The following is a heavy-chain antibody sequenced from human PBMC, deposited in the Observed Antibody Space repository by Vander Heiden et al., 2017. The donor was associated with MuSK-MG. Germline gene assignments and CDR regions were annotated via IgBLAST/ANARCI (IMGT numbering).Heavy chain of an antibody. Sequence: ELQLVESGGGLVKPGGSLRLSCAASGFTFSAYTMNWVRQAPGKGLEWVCSFSSTGTYIYHKDSIKGRFTMSRDNAESSVYLQMNSLRVEDTALYYCVRGGTRQTGTNDALDIWGQGTMVTVSS. CDR2: FSSTGTYI. D-gene: IGHD1-1*01. CDR3: VRGGTRQTGTNDALDI. J-gene: IGHJ3*02. CDR1: GFTFSAYT. V-gene: IGHV3-21*01.